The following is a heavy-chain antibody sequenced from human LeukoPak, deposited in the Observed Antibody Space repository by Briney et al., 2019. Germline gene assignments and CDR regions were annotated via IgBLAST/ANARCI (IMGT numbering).Heavy chain of an antibody. CDR3: ARNPPPDDSSGYLDY. CDR1: GFTISNCW. V-gene: IGHV3-7*04. J-gene: IGHJ4*02. D-gene: IGHD3-22*01. CDR2: MNQDGSRI. Sequence: PGGSLRLSCSASGFTISNCWMTWVRQAPGKGLEWVANMNQDGSRIYYVDSVKGRFTISRDNAKNSLHLQMNSLRAEDTAVYYCARNPPPDDSSGYLDYWAREPWSPSPQ.